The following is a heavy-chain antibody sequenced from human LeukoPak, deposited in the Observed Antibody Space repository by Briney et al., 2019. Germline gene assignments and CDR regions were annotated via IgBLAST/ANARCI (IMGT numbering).Heavy chain of an antibody. CDR3: ARDLVTGTTRRYFDY. CDR1: GFTVSSNY. J-gene: IGHJ4*02. Sequence: GGSLRLSCVVSGFTVSSNYMSWVRQAPGKGLEWVSVLYSGGNTYHADSVKGRFTISRDNSKNTLYLQMNSLRAEDTAVYYCARDLVTGTTRRYFDYWGQGTLVTVSS. CDR2: LYSGGNT. V-gene: IGHV3-53*01. D-gene: IGHD1-7*01.